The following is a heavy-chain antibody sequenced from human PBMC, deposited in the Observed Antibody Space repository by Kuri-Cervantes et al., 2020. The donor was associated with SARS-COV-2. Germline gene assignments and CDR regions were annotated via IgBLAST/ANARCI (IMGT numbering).Heavy chain of an antibody. J-gene: IGHJ4*02. CDR3: ARDVGLAVGGFYFDY. CDR2: IYSGGST. CDR1: GFTVSSNY. V-gene: IGHV3-66*01. D-gene: IGHD6-19*01. Sequence: GESLKISCAASGFTVSSNYMSWVRQAPGKGLEWVSVIYSGGSTYYADSVKGRFTISRDNAKNSLYLQMNSLRDEDTAVYYCARDVGLAVGGFYFDYWGQGTLVTVSS.